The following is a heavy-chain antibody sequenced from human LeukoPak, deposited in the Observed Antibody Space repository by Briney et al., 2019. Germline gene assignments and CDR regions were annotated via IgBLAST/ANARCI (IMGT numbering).Heavy chain of an antibody. CDR3: ALHHGSYYLGRWFDP. CDR1: GFTFSSYD. V-gene: IGHV3-23*01. Sequence: GGSLRLSCAASGFTFSSYDMSWVRQAPGKGLEWVSGISGNGGSTNYADSVKGRFTISRDYSKNTLYLQMNSLRAEDTAVYYFALHHGSYYLGRWFDPWGQETLVTV. CDR2: ISGNGGST. J-gene: IGHJ5*02. D-gene: IGHD1-26*01.